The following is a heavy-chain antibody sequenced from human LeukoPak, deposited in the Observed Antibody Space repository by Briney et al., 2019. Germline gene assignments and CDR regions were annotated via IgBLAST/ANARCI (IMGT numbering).Heavy chain of an antibody. Sequence: GGSLRLSCAASAFTFSIYGMHWVRQAPGKGLEWVAVISYDGSNIYYADSVKGRFTISRDNSKSTLYLQMSSLRPEDTAVYYCARDQRLFDYWGQGTLVTVSS. CDR2: ISYDGSNI. CDR3: ARDQRLFDY. CDR1: AFTFSIYG. V-gene: IGHV3-30*03. J-gene: IGHJ4*02.